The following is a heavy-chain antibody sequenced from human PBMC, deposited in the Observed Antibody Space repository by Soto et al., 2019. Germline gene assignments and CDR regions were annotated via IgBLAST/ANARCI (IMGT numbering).Heavy chain of an antibody. CDR3: ARAITIFGVVTPTYYYYMDV. Sequence: EVQLVESGGGLVQPGGSLRLSCAASGFTVSSNYMSWVRQAPGKGLEWVSVIYSGGSTYYADSVKGRFTISRDNSKNTLYLQMNSLGAEDTAVYYCARAITIFGVVTPTYYYYMDVWGKGTTVTVSS. D-gene: IGHD3-3*01. J-gene: IGHJ6*03. CDR1: GFTVSSNY. V-gene: IGHV3-66*01. CDR2: IYSGGST.